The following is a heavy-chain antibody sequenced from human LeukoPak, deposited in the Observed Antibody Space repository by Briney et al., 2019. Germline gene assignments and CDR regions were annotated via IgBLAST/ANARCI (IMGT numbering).Heavy chain of an antibody. D-gene: IGHD5/OR15-5a*01. J-gene: IGHJ4*02. V-gene: IGHV4-34*01. CDR3: ARGSLYDYFDY. CDR1: GGSFSGYY. Sequence: SETLSLTCAVYGGSFSGYYWSWIRQPPGKGLEWIGEINHSGSTNYDPSLKSRVTISVDTSKNQFSLKLSSVTAADTAVYYCARGSLYDYFDYWGQGTLVTVSS. CDR2: INHSGST.